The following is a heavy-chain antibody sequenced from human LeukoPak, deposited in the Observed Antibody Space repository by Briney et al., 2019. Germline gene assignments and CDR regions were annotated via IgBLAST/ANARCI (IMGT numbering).Heavy chain of an antibody. CDR2: IGGGGTE. CDR3: ARAQGALDY. CDR1: GFTITTYA. V-gene: IGHV3-23*01. J-gene: IGHJ4*02. D-gene: IGHD1-26*01. Sequence: SGGSLRLSCAASGFTITTYAVNWVRQAPGKGLEWVSGIGGGGTEYYADSVKGRFIISSDNSQNLVHLQMNSLTVEDTAVYYCARAQGALDYWGQGTLVTVSS.